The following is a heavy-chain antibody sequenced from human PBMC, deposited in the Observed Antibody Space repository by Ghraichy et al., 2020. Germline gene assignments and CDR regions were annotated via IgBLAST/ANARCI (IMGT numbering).Heavy chain of an antibody. CDR3: AREIERCSSTSCLRLFDP. CDR1: GGSISSGGYY. J-gene: IGHJ5*02. V-gene: IGHV4-31*03. CDR2: IYYSGST. D-gene: IGHD2-2*01. Sequence: SETLSLTCTVSGGSISSGGYYWSWIRQHPGKGLEWIGYIYYSGSTYYNPSLKSRVTISVDTSKNQFSLKLSSVTAADTAVYYCAREIERCSSTSCLRLFDPWGQGTLVTVSS.